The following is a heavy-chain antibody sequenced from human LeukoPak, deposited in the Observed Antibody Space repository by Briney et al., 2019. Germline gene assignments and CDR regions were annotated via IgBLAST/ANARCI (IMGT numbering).Heavy chain of an antibody. V-gene: IGHV4-34*01. CDR3: ARGTNWNDFDY. D-gene: IGHD1-1*01. Sequence: PSETLSLTCAVYGGSFSGYYWSWVRQPPGKGLEWVGEINHRGSTTYNPSLMSGGSMSIDTSKIQFSLKLTAVTAADTAANFCARGTNWNDFDYWGQGTLVTVSS. CDR1: GGSFSGYY. CDR2: INHRGST. J-gene: IGHJ4*02.